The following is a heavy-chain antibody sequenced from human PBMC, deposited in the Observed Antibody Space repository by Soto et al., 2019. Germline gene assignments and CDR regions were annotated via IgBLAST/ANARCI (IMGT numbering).Heavy chain of an antibody. CDR3: AKEYTSISKGSFDF. CDR1: GFTFSNYA. V-gene: IGHV3-23*01. Sequence: GGSLRLSWAASGFTFSNYAMNWVRQAPGKGLEWVSGVTGSGGTTFYADSVKGRFTISRDNSKNTVYLQMNSVRADDAAVYYCAKEYTSISKGSFDFWGQGALVTVSS. J-gene: IGHJ4*02. CDR2: VTGSGGTT. D-gene: IGHD3-3*02.